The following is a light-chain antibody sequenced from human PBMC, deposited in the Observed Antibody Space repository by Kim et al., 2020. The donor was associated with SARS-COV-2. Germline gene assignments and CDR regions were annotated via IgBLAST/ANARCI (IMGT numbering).Light chain of an antibody. Sequence: LSEAVGDRVAINCRASENIEIWLAWYQVKPGKAPKVLISKASALESGVPSRFSGSGSGTEFTLTISRLQPEDFATYYCQQYKSLYTFGQGTRLEI. J-gene: IGKJ2*01. V-gene: IGKV1-5*03. CDR3: QQYKSLYT. CDR2: KAS. CDR1: ENIEIW.